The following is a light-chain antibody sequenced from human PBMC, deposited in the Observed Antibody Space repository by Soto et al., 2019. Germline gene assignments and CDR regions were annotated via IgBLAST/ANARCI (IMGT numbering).Light chain of an antibody. V-gene: IGKV4-1*01. J-gene: IGKJ2*01. CDR1: QSVLYSSNNKNY. Sequence: DIVMTQSPDSLTVSLGERATINCKSSQSVLYSSNNKNYLAWYQQRPGQPPKLLIYWASTRQSGVPARFSGSGSGRDFTLSISRPQAEDGAVYYCQQYYSIPYTFGQGTNLEIK. CDR2: WAS. CDR3: QQYYSIPYT.